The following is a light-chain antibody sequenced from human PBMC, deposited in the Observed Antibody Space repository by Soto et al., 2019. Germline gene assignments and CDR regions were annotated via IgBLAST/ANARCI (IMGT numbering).Light chain of an antibody. J-gene: IGKJ3*01. CDR1: QSVSSSQ. CDR2: GAS. Sequence: ETVSTQSPGTLSLSPGERATLSCRASQSVSSSQLAWYQQRPGQAPRLLVYGASTRATGIADRFSGSGSGTDFTLTISRLEPEGFAVYYCQQYGSSGVTFGPGTKVDIK. V-gene: IGKV3-20*01. CDR3: QQYGSSGVT.